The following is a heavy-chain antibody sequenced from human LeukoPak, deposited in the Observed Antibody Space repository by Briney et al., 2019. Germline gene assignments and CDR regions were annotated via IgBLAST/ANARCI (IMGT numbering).Heavy chain of an antibody. D-gene: IGHD6-19*01. J-gene: IGHJ4*02. CDR2: ISSSSSYI. CDR1: GFTFSSYS. Sequence: PGGSLRLSCAASGFTFSSYSMNWVRQAPGKGLEWVSSISSSSSYIYYADSVKGRFTISRDNAKNSLYLQMNSLRAEDTAVYYCARGSRWPVRRFHPTSSPFDYWGQGTLVTVSS. V-gene: IGHV3-21*01. CDR3: ARGSRWPVRRFHPTSSPFDY.